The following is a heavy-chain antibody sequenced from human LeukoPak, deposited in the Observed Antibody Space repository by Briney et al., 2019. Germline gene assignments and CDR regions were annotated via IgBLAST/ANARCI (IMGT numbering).Heavy chain of an antibody. CDR2: ISAYNGNT. J-gene: IGHJ4*02. V-gene: IGHV1-18*01. Sequence: ASVKVSCKASGYTFTSYGISTVRQAPGQGLEWMGWISAYNGNTNYAQKLQGRVTMTTDTSTSTAYMELRSLRSDDTAVYYCARAIGYCSSTSCYSPFDYWGQGTLVTVSS. CDR3: ARAIGYCSSTSCYSPFDY. D-gene: IGHD2-2*01. CDR1: GYTFTSYG.